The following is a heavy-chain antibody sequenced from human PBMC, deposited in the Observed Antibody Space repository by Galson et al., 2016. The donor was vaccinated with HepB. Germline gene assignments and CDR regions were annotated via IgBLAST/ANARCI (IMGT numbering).Heavy chain of an antibody. Sequence: SLRLSCAASGFTFSSYAMHWVRQAPGKGLEWVAVISYDGSNQYYAESVKGRFTISRDDSKNTLYLQMNSLRAEDRAVYYCARDRNYYGSGGYYKSPHYWGQGTLVTVSS. D-gene: IGHD3-10*01. CDR3: ARDRNYYGSGGYYKSPHY. CDR1: GFTFSSYA. J-gene: IGHJ4*02. CDR2: ISYDGSNQ. V-gene: IGHV3-30*04.